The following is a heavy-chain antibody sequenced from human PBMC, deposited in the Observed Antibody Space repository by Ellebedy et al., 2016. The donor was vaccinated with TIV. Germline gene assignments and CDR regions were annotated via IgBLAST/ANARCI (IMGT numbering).Heavy chain of an antibody. Sequence: PAGSLRLSCAASAFTFSSYDMHWVRQAPGKVLEWVAAISYDVSFKYYADSVKGRFTISRNNSTNTLYLQMNSLRADDTAVYYYAREVSPLAAAGLSWGQGTLVTVSS. J-gene: IGHJ5*02. V-gene: IGHV3-30*03. CDR1: AFTFSSYD. D-gene: IGHD6-13*01. CDR3: AREVSPLAAAGLS. CDR2: ISYDVSFK.